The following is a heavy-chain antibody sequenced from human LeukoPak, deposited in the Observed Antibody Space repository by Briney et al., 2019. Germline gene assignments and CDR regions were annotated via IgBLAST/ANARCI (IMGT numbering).Heavy chain of an antibody. Sequence: SETLSLTCTVSGGSISSYYWSWIRQPPGKGLEWIGYIYYSGSTNYNPSLKSRVTISVDTSKNQFSLKLSSVTAADTAVYYCARPRGDWNRRGGSAFDIWGQGTMVTVSS. V-gene: IGHV4-59*08. D-gene: IGHD1-1*01. CDR2: IYYSGST. CDR3: ARPRGDWNRRGGSAFDI. CDR1: GGSISSYY. J-gene: IGHJ3*02.